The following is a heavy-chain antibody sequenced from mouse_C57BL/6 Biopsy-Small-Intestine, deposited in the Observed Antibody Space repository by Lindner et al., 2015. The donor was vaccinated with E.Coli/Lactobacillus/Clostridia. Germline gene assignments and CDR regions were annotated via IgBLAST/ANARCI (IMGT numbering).Heavy chain of an antibody. Sequence: SVKVSCKASGYTFTDYFIHWVRQAPGQGLQYMGQINPYTGVTNYAQKFQGRVTLTSDTSIRTAYMELSSLISDDSATYYCARSRSMVGAIVDYWGQGSLVTVSS. CDR2: INPYTGVT. V-gene: IGHV1S29*02. J-gene: IGHJ4*01. CDR3: ARSRSMVGAIVDY. D-gene: IGHD1-1*02. CDR1: GYTFTDYF.